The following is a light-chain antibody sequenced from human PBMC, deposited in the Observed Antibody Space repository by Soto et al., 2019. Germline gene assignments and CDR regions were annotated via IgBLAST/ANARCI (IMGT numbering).Light chain of an antibody. V-gene: IGKV1-39*01. CDR3: QQSSNSPMYT. CDR2: AAS. J-gene: IGKJ2*01. CDR1: QSIAYY. Sequence: DIQMTQSPSSLSASVGDRVTITCRASQSIAYYLNWFQQKPGKAPKLLIYAASSLQSGVPSRFSGSRSGTDFTLTISSLQPEDFATYYCQQSSNSPMYTFGQGTKLYVK.